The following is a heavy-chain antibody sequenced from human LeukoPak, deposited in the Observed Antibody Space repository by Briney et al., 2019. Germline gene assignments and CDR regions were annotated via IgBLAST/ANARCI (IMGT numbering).Heavy chain of an antibody. J-gene: IGHJ4*02. V-gene: IGHV3-21*01. CDR3: ARDLIRPDTYCSGGSCHIDY. D-gene: IGHD2-15*01. CDR2: ISSSSSYI. Sequence: GGSLRLSCAASGFTFSSYSMNWVRQTPGKGLEWVSSISSSSSYIYYADSLKGRFTISRDNAKNSLYLQMNSLRAEDTAVYYCARDLIRPDTYCSGGSCHIDYWGQGTLVTVSS. CDR1: GFTFSSYS.